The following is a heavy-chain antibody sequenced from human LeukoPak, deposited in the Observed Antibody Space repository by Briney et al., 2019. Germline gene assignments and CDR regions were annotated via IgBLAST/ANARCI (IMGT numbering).Heavy chain of an antibody. CDR1: GFSLSTSGVG. CDR2: IYWDDDK. CDR3: AHTLSPRIIFY. V-gene: IGHV2-5*02. Sequence: SGPTLVNPTPTLTLTCTFSGFSLSTSGVGVGWIRQPPGQALQYLALIYWDDDKRYSPSLESRLTITKDTSKNQVVLTMTNMDPADTATYYCAHTLSPRIIFYWGQGTLVTVSS. J-gene: IGHJ4*02. D-gene: IGHD3/OR15-3a*01.